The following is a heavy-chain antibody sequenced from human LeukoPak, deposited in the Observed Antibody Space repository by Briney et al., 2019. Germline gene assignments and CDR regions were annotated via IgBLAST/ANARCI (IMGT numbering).Heavy chain of an antibody. J-gene: IGHJ4*02. D-gene: IGHD6-13*01. CDR3: AKDRSSSWALDY. V-gene: IGHV3-30*18. CDR2: MSYDGSNK. Sequence: PGRSLRLSCAASGFTFSNYNMHWVRQAPGKGLEWVAVMSYDGSNKYYVDSVKGRFTIPRDNSKNTLYLQMNSLRAEDTAVYYCAKDRSSSWALDYWGQGTLVTVSS. CDR1: GFTFSNYN.